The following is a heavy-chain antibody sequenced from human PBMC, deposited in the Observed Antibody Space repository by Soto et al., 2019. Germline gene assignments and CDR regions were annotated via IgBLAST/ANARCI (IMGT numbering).Heavy chain of an antibody. D-gene: IGHD6-13*01. J-gene: IGHJ3*02. CDR3: ARDPGYSTTWHQAFDI. V-gene: IGHV1-18*01. CDR2: ISTYNGNT. Sequence: QVQLVQSGAEVKKPGASVKVSCKASGYTSTSYGISWVRQAPGQGPEWMGRISTYNGNTNYVQKLQGRVTMTTDTSTNTAYMELRSLRYDDTAVYYCARDPGYSTTWHQAFDIWGQGTMVTVSS. CDR1: GYTSTSYG.